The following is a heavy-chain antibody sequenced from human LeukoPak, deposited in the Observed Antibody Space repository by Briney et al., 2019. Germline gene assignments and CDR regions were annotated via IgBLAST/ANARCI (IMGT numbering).Heavy chain of an antibody. D-gene: IGHD6-13*01. J-gene: IGHJ4*02. CDR1: GIIFTNCL. CDR3: ARDRESNWFPYLDS. CDR2: IKEDGRAK. V-gene: IGHV3-7*01. Sequence: GGSLRLSCAASGIIFTNCLMSWVRQAPGKGLEWVANIKEDGRAKYYVDSVRGRFTISRDNAKNSLYLQMDSLRAEDTAVYYCARDRESNWFPYLDSWGQGTLVTVSS.